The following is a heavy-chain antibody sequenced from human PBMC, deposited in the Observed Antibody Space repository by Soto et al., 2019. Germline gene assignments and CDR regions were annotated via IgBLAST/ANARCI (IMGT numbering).Heavy chain of an antibody. Sequence: GGSLRLSCAASGITFSNYNMNWVRQAPGKGLEWVSYISSSSSSKYYADSVKGRFTISRDNGENSLYLQINSLRDDDTAVYYCASSGSYRLDYWGQGTLVTVSS. D-gene: IGHD1-26*01. J-gene: IGHJ4*02. V-gene: IGHV3-48*02. CDR1: GITFSNYN. CDR3: ASSGSYRLDY. CDR2: ISSSSSSK.